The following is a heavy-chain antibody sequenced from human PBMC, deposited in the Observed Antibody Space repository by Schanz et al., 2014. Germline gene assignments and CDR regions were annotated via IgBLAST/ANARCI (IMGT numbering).Heavy chain of an antibody. J-gene: IGHJ6*02. CDR2: IRNKANSFNT. Sequence: EVQLVESGGGLVQPGGSLRLSCAASGFTFSDHYMDWVRQAPGKGLEWVGRIRNKANSFNTGYAASVEGRFTISRDDSRNSLYLQMNSLKTEDTAVYYCTTGGRRGYSHYFYGMDVWGQGTTVTVSS. CDR1: GFTFSDHY. V-gene: IGHV3-72*01. CDR3: TTGGRRGYSHYFYGMDV. D-gene: IGHD5-18*01.